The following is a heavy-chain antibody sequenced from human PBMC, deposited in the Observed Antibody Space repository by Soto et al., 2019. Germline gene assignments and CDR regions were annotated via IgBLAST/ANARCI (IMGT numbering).Heavy chain of an antibody. CDR2: IYYGGST. Sequence: SETLSLTCTVSGGYICSSSYYWSWIRQSPGKGLEWIGFIYYGGSTNYNPSLKSRVTISVDTPKNQFSLKLSSVTAADTAVYYCAKNWNWGSLVHWGQGTLVTVSS. CDR3: AKNWNWGSLVH. CDR1: GGYICSSSYY. D-gene: IGHD7-27*01. V-gene: IGHV4-61*05. J-gene: IGHJ4*02.